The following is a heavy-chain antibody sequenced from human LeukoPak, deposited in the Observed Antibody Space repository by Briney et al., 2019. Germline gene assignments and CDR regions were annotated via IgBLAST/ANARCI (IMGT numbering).Heavy chain of an antibody. Sequence: SETLSFTCTVSGGSISGYYWTWMRQPAGRGLEWIGRIYSSDSIYSNPSLESRVTISLDESNNQFSLKLTSVTAADTAVYYCARGTEMTIIAGHYSFDQWGRGTLVSVSS. D-gene: IGHD5-24*01. V-gene: IGHV4-4*07. CDR2: IYSSDSI. CDR1: GGSISGYY. CDR3: ARGTEMTIIAGHYSFDQ. J-gene: IGHJ4*02.